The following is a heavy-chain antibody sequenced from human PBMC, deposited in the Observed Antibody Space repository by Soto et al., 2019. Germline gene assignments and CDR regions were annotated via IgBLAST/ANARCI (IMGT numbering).Heavy chain of an antibody. CDR1: GVSLSNSY. J-gene: IGHJ4*02. CDR2: IWSSGST. V-gene: IGHV4-4*08. D-gene: IGHD6-19*01. CDR3: AKGGGSYTTGWYNDY. Sequence: QVQLQESGPGLVKPSETMSLTCTVSGVSLSNSYCSWARQPPGKGLEWIGHIWSSGSTNYNPPIRSRVTMSVDTSKNQVSLKLSSVTATDTAIYYCAKGGGSYTTGWYNDYWGQGTLVTVSS.